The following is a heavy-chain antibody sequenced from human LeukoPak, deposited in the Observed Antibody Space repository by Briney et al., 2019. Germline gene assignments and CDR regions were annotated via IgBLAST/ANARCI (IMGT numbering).Heavy chain of an antibody. V-gene: IGHV3-23*01. CDR1: GFTFSSYA. Sequence: GGSLRLSCAASGFTFSSYAMSWVRQAPGKGLEWVSTICGSGGSTYYADSVKGRFTISRDNSKNTLYLQMNSLRAEDTAVYCCAKGRKDFDTNLGTFDSWGQGILVTVSS. CDR3: AKGRKDFDTNLGTFDS. D-gene: IGHD3-9*01. CDR2: ICGSGGST. J-gene: IGHJ4*02.